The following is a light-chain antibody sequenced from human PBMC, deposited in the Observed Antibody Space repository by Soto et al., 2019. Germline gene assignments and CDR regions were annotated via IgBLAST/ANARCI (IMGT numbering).Light chain of an antibody. CDR1: QGISNY. Sequence: DIQMTQSPSSLSAFVGDRVTITCRASQGISNYLAWYQQKPGKVPKVLIYAASTLQPGVPTRFRGSGSGTDFTLTISSLQPEHAATYYCEKYDSAPLTFGGGTKVDLK. J-gene: IGKJ4*01. V-gene: IGKV1-27*01. CDR3: EKYDSAPLT. CDR2: AAS.